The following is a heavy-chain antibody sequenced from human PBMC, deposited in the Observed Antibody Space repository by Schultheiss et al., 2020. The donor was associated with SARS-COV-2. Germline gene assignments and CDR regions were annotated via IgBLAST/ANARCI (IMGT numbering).Heavy chain of an antibody. D-gene: IGHD3-3*01. CDR2: IYWNDDK. Sequence: SGPTLVKPTQTLTLTCTFSGFSLSTSGVGVGWIRQPPGKALEWLALIYWNDDKRYSPSLKSRLTISKDTSKSQVVLTMTNMDPVDTATYYCAHRQKLRFLEWLLFDYWGQGTLVTVSS. CDR3: AHRQKLRFLEWLLFDY. CDR1: GFSLSTSGVG. J-gene: IGHJ4*02. V-gene: IGHV2-5*01.